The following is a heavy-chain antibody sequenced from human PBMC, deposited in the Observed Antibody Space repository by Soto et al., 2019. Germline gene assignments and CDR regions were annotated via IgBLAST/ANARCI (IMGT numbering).Heavy chain of an antibody. J-gene: IGHJ6*02. Sequence: GGSLRLSCAASGFTLSIHDMNWFLQAPGKGLEWVSSISSSSSYIYYADSVKGRFTISRDNAKNLLYLQMSSLRAEDTAVYYCARVWDPSTIATAFDVWGQGPAVTVSS. CDR3: ARVWDPSTIATAFDV. V-gene: IGHV3-21*01. D-gene: IGHD6-13*01. CDR1: GFTLSIHD. CDR2: ISSSSSYI.